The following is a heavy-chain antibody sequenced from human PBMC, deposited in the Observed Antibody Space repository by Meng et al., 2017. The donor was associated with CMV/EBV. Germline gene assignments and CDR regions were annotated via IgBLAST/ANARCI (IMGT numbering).Heavy chain of an antibody. CDR2: IKHDGSEK. D-gene: IGHD3-16*01. Sequence: GESLKISCAASGFTFSSYWMSWARQAPGKGLEWVANIKHDGSEKYYVDSVKSRFTISRDNAKNSLYLQRNSLRAEDTAVYYCARDLRDWFDPWGQGTLVTVSS. CDR1: GFTFSSYW. J-gene: IGHJ5*02. V-gene: IGHV3-7*01. CDR3: ARDLRDWFDP.